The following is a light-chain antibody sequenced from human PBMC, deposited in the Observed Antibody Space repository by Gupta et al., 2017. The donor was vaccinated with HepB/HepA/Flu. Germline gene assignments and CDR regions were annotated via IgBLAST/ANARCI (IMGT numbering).Light chain of an antibody. J-gene: IGKJ2*03. CDR1: QSISNY. Sequence: DIQMTQSPSSLSASVGDRVTITCRASQSISNYLNWYQQKLGKAPKLLIYAASSLQSGVPSRFSGSGSGTDFTLAISSLQPEDFAIYCCQQSVTTPHSFGQGTELEIK. V-gene: IGKV1-39*01. CDR3: QQSVTTPHS. CDR2: AAS.